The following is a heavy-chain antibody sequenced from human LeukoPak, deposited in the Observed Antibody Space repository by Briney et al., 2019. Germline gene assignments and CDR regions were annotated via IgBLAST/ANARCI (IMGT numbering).Heavy chain of an antibody. CDR2: IYTSVNT. Sequence: SQTLSLTCTVSGGSISSGSYYWSWIRQPAGKGLEWIGRIYTSVNTNYNPSLKSRVSISVVTSKNQFSLQLSSVTAADTAVYYCARGRGSWGYYYYYMDVWGKGTTVTVSS. J-gene: IGHJ6*03. CDR3: ARGRGSWGYYYYYMDV. CDR1: GGSISSGSYY. D-gene: IGHD1-26*01. V-gene: IGHV4-61*02.